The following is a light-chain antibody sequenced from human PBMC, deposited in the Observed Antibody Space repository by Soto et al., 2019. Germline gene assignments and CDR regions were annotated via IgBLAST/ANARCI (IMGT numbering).Light chain of an antibody. CDR3: QQDKFWPPLT. CDR1: QSVNSN. J-gene: IGKJ4*01. CDR2: DAS. Sequence: EIVMTQSPATLSVSPGERATLSCRASQSVNSNLAWYRQKPGQAPRLFISDASTRATGVPARFSGSGSGTEFTLTLSSLQSEDSGIYYCQQDKFWPPLTFGGGTKVEIK. V-gene: IGKV3-15*01.